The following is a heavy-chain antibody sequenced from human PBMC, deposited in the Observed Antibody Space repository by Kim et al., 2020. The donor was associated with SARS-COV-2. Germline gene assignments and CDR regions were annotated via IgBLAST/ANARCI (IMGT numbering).Heavy chain of an antibody. V-gene: IGHV1-69*04. D-gene: IGHD2-2*01. CDR3: ARELEYQLLTGFFDI. Sequence: KFQGKCTITADKSTSTAYMELSRLRSEDTAVYYCARELEYQLLTGFFDIWGQGTMVTVSS. J-gene: IGHJ3*02.